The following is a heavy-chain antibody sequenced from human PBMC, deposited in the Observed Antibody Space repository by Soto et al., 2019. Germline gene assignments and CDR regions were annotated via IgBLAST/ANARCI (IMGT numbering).Heavy chain of an antibody. Sequence: EVQLVESGGGVVQPGGSLRLSCGASGFIFSDFYVDWVRQAPGKGLEWVGRSRNRANSYTPESAASVKGRFTVSRDHSRNLLYLQRNSLKTEDTAVYYCTRVRGDYQMWAFDYWGQGILVTVSS. J-gene: IGHJ4*02. CDR3: TRVRGDYQMWAFDY. CDR1: GFIFSDFY. D-gene: IGHD2-21*01. V-gene: IGHV3-72*01. CDR2: SRNRANSYTP.